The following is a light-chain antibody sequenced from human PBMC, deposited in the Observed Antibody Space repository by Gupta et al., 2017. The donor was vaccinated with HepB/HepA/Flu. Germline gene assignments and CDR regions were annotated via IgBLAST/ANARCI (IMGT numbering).Light chain of an antibody. CDR1: SSNIGSNT. CDR3: ASWDDSLKSLV. Sequence: QSVLTQTPSASGTPGQTITISCSGSSSNIGSNTVSWYQQFPGPAPKLLIYNNDQRPSGVPDRFSGSKSGTSASLAISGLQSDDEADYYCASWDDSLKSLVFGIGTKVTVL. V-gene: IGLV1-44*01. CDR2: NND. J-gene: IGLJ1*01.